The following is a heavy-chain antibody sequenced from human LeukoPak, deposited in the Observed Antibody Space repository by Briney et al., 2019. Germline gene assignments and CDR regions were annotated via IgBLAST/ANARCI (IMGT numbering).Heavy chain of an antibody. Sequence: SETLSLTCTVSAGSISSYCWSWIRQPAGEGLEWIGRIYTSVSTNYNRPLKSRVTMSVDTSKNQFSLKLSSVTAADTAVYYCARDSGSYFDYWGQGTMVTVSS. D-gene: IGHD1-26*01. J-gene: IGHJ4*02. CDR3: ARDSGSYFDY. V-gene: IGHV4-4*07. CDR1: AGSISSYC. CDR2: IYTSVST.